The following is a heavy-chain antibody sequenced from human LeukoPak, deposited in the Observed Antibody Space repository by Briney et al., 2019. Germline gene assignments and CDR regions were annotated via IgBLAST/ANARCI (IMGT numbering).Heavy chain of an antibody. CDR3: ARDFRLDS. Sequence: KPSETLSLTCTVSGDSIGSHYWSWIRQPPGKGLEWIGYIFYVGSTTYNPSLGSRVSMSVDPSKKQFSLEVTSVTAADTAVYYCARDFRLDSWGQGTLVIVSS. V-gene: IGHV4-59*11. J-gene: IGHJ4*02. CDR2: IFYVGST. CDR1: GDSIGSHY.